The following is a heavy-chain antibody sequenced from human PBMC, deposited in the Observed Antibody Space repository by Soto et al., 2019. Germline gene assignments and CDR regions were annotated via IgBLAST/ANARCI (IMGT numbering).Heavy chain of an antibody. CDR2: ISSSGSTI. J-gene: IGHJ6*03. Sequence: GGSLRLSCAASGFTFSDYYMSWIRQAPGKGLEWVSYISSSGSTIYYTDSVKGRFTISRDNAKNSLYLQMNSLRAEVMAVFYCARVNIVLTYYYMDVWGKGTTVTVSS. V-gene: IGHV3-11*01. D-gene: IGHD2-8*01. CDR3: ARVNIVLTYYYMDV. CDR1: GFTFSDYY.